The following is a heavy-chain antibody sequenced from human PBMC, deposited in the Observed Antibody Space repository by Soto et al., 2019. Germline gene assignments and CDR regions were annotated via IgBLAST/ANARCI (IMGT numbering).Heavy chain of an antibody. CDR1: GFTFKSNA. Sequence: PGGSLRLSCSASGFTFKSNAMTWVRQAPGQGLEWVSSISASGGTTYYVDSAKGRFTVSGDNSKNTLYLQMDSLRVEDTAIYFCAIVGSGSFWGLRDPWGQGTLVTVSS. CDR2: ISASGGTT. CDR3: AIVGSGSFWGLRDP. J-gene: IGHJ5*02. V-gene: IGHV3-23*01. D-gene: IGHD3-10*01.